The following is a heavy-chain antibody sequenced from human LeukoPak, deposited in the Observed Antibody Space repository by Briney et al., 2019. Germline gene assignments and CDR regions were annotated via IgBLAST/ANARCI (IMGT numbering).Heavy chain of an antibody. Sequence: GGSLRLSCSASGFTFSSYAMHWVRQAPGKGLEYVSAISSNGGSTYYADSVKGRFTISRDNSKNTLYLRMSSLRAEDTAVYYCVKATSSSWYWFDPWGQGTLVTVSS. CDR1: GFTFSSYA. D-gene: IGHD6-13*01. J-gene: IGHJ5*02. CDR3: VKATSSSWYWFDP. CDR2: ISSNGGST. V-gene: IGHV3-64D*09.